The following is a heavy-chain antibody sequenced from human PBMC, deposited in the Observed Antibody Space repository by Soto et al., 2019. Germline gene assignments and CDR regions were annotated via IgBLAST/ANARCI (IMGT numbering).Heavy chain of an antibody. V-gene: IGHV4-59*01. CDR3: ARGAADTAMVDS. J-gene: IGHJ4*02. CDR2: NFYSGST. D-gene: IGHD5-18*01. Sequence: SETLSLTCTVSGGSIRSYYWTWIRQPPGKGLEWLGYNFYSGSTFYNPSLKSRVTISIHTSKSQFSLQLTSVTAADTAVYYCARGAADTAMVDSWGQGTLVTVSS. CDR1: GGSIRSYY.